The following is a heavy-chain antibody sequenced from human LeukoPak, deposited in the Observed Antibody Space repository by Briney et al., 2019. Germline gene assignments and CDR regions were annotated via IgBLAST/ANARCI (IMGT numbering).Heavy chain of an antibody. J-gene: IGHJ3*02. D-gene: IGHD2-21*02. Sequence: GGSLRLSCAASGFTFSSYVMHWVRQAPGKGLEWVAIISYDGSSEYYADSMKGRFTISRDNAKNSAYLQLNSLTAGDTAIYYCARETLGVTAFDIWGQGTMVTVSS. V-gene: IGHV3-30*04. CDR1: GFTFSSYV. CDR3: ARETLGVTAFDI. CDR2: ISYDGSSE.